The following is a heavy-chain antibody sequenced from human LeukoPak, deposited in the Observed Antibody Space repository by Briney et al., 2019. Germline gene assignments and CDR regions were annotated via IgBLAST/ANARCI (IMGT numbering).Heavy chain of an antibody. V-gene: IGHV3-23*01. CDR1: GFTFSSSA. D-gene: IGHD3-10*02. CDR3: AELGITMIGGV. Sequence: GGTLRLSCAASGFTFSSSAMSWVRQAPGKGLEWVSSISGSGDSTYYADSVKGRFTISRDNAKNSLYLQMNSLRAEDTAVYYCAELGITMIGGVWGKGTTVTISS. CDR2: ISGSGDST. J-gene: IGHJ6*04.